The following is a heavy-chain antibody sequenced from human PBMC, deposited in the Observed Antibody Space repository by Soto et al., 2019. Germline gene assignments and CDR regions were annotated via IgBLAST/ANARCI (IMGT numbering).Heavy chain of an antibody. CDR2: IYYSGST. CDR1: GGSISSGGYY. CDR3: ARVFCGGNCYPNY. Sequence: SETLSLTCTVSGGSISSGGYYWSWIRQHPGKGLEWIGYIYYSGSTYYNPSLKSRVTISLDTSKNQFSLKLSSVTAADTAVYYCARVFCGGNCYPNYWGQGPLVTVSS. J-gene: IGHJ4*02. V-gene: IGHV4-31*03. D-gene: IGHD2-21*02.